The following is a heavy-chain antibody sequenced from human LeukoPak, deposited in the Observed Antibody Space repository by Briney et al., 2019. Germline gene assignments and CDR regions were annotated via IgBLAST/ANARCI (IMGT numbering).Heavy chain of an antibody. V-gene: IGHV4-34*01. CDR1: GGSFSGYY. D-gene: IGHD1-14*01. CDR2: INHSGST. J-gene: IGHJ3*02. CDR3: ARVGWYKTFDI. Sequence: SETLSLTCAVYGGSFSGYYWSWIRQPPGKGLEWIGEINHSGSTNYIPSLKSRVTISVDTSKNQFSLKLSSVTAADTAVYYCARVGWYKTFDIWGQGTMVTVSS.